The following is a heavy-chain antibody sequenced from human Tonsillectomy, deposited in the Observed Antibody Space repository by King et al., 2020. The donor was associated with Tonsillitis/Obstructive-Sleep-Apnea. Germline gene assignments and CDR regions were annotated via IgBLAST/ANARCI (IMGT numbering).Heavy chain of an antibody. CDR3: ARVVRVVTPLGYYYYYMDV. CDR2: IYHSGST. CDR1: GGSISSSNW. Sequence: VQLQESGPGLVKPPGTLSLTCAVSGGSISSSNWWSWVRQPPGKGLEWIGEIYHSGSTNYNPSLKSRVTISVDKSKNQFSLKLSSVTAADTSVYCCARVVRVVTPLGYYYYYMDVWGKGTTVTVSS. D-gene: IGHD3-10*01. V-gene: IGHV4-4*01. J-gene: IGHJ6*03.